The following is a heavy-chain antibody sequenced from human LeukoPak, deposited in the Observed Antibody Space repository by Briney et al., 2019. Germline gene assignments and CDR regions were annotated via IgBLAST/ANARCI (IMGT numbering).Heavy chain of an antibody. D-gene: IGHD3-22*01. V-gene: IGHV3-9*01. CDR1: GFTFDDYA. Sequence: PGGSLRLSCAASGFTFDDYAMHWVRQAPGKGLEWVSGISWNSGSIGYADSVKGRFTISRDNAKNSLYLQMNSLRAEDTALYYCAKDEEYRYYCDSSGYYGGLDYWGQGTLVTVSS. J-gene: IGHJ4*02. CDR3: AKDEEYRYYCDSSGYYGGLDY. CDR2: ISWNSGSI.